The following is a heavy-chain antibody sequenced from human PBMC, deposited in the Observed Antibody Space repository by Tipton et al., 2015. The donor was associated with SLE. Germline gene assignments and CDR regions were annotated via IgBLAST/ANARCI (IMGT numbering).Heavy chain of an antibody. CDR2: ISWNGDST. CDR1: GFTFDDYG. Sequence: SLRLSCAASGFTFDDYGMSWVRQAPGKGLEWVSGISWNGDSTGYADSVKGRFTISRDNAKNSLYLQMNSLRAEDTALYYCARGYYDFWSGYYPIDYWGQGTLVTVSS. J-gene: IGHJ4*02. CDR3: ARGYYDFWSGYYPIDY. V-gene: IGHV3-20*04. D-gene: IGHD3-3*01.